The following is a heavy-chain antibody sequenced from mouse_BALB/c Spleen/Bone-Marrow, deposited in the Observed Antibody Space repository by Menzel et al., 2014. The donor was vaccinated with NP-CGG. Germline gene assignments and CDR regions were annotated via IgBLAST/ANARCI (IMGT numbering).Heavy chain of an antibody. J-gene: IGHJ1*01. CDR2: IYPGSGST. CDR3: ARYYDYDWYFDV. V-gene: IGHV1-77*01. Sequence: LVESGPELVKPGASVKMSCKASGYTFTDCVISWVKQRTGQGLEWIGEIYPGSGSTYYNEKFKGKATLTADKSSNTAYMQLSSLTSEDSAVYFCARYYDYDWYFDVWGAGTTVTVSS. D-gene: IGHD2-4*01. CDR1: GYTFTDCV.